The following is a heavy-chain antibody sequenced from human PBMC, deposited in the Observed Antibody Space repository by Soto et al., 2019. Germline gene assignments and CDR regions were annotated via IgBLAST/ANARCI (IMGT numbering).Heavy chain of an antibody. V-gene: IGHV3-23*01. D-gene: IGHD3-22*01. CDR1: GFTFSSYA. J-gene: IGHJ4*02. CDR3: AKVAERNYYDSSGYYYFDY. CDR2: ISGSGGST. Sequence: GGSLRLSCAASGFTFSSYAMSWVRQAPGKGLEWVSAISGSGGSTYYADSVKGRFTISRDYSKNTLYLQMNSLRAEDTAVYYCAKVAERNYYDSSGYYYFDYWGQGTLVTVSS.